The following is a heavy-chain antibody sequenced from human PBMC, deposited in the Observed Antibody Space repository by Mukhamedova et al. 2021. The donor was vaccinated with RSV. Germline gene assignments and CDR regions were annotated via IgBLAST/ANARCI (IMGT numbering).Heavy chain of an antibody. J-gene: IGHJ5*02. CDR2: ISTVNGDT. V-gene: IGHV1-18*01. Sequence: GQGLEWVGWISTVNGDTHYAPKLQGRVTLTTDTSTSTAYMELRNLRSDDTAVYFCARGSSSQWFDPWGQGTLVTVSS. D-gene: IGHD6-6*01. CDR3: ARGSSSQWFDP.